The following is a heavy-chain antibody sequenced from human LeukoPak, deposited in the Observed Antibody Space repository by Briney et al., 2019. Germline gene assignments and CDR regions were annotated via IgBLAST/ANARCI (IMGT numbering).Heavy chain of an antibody. J-gene: IGHJ4*02. CDR3: ARLSSYGDYVGPGGFDY. CDR2: MNPNSGNT. Sequence: ASVKVSCKASGYTFTSYDINWVRQATGQGLEWMGWMNPNSGNTGYAQKFQGRVTITADKSTSTAYMELSSLRSEDTAVYYCARLSSYGDYVGPGGFDYWGQGTLVTVSS. V-gene: IGHV1-8*01. D-gene: IGHD4-17*01. CDR1: GYTFTSYD.